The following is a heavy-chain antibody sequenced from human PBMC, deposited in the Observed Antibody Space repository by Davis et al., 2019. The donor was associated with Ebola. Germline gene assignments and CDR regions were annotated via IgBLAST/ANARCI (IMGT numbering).Heavy chain of an antibody. CDR1: GFTFRNYA. CDR3: AKAMAIYDFDH. CDR2: ISDSGVST. Sequence: GGSLRLSCAASGFTFRNYAMNWVRQAPGKGPEWVSTISDSGVSTYYADSVKGRFTISRDNSKNTLYLQMNSLRVEDTAVYFCAKAMAIYDFDHWGQGTLVTVSS. D-gene: IGHD5/OR15-5a*01. V-gene: IGHV3-23*01. J-gene: IGHJ4*02.